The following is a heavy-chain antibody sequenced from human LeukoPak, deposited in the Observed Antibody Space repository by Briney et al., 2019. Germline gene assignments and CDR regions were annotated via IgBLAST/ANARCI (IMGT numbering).Heavy chain of an antibody. CDR2: ISAYNGNT. J-gene: IGHJ3*02. CDR3: ARVANYYDFWSGYLGGDAFDI. Sequence: ASVKVSCKASGYTFTSYGISRVRQAPGQGLEWMGWISAYNGNTNYAQKLQGRVTMTTDTSTSTAYMELRSLRSDDTAVYYCARVANYYDFWSGYLGGDAFDIWGQGTMVTVSS. CDR1: GYTFTSYG. D-gene: IGHD3-3*01. V-gene: IGHV1-18*01.